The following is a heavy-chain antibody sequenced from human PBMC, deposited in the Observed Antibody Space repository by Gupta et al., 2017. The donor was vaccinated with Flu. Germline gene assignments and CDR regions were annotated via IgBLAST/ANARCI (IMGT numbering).Heavy chain of an antibody. CDR1: GVTLSSNW. CDR3: ARGGRYYYSGMDV. CDR2: INSDGSST. Sequence: EVPLVESGGGLVQPGGSLRLSCEASGVTLSSNWMHWVRQAPGKGLVWVSRINSDGSSTSHADSVKGRFTISRDNAKNTLYLQMNSLRVEDTAVYYCARGGRYYYSGMDVWGQGTTVTVSS. V-gene: IGHV3-74*01. J-gene: IGHJ6*02.